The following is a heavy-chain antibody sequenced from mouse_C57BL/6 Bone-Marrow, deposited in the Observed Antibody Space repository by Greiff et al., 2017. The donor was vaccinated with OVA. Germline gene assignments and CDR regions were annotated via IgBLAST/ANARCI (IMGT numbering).Heavy chain of an antibody. J-gene: IGHJ3*01. Sequence: EVNVVESGGGLVKPGGSLKLSCAASGFTFSSYTMSWVRQTPEKRLEWVATISGGGGNTYYPDSVKGRFTISRDNAKNTLYLQMSSLRSEDTALYYCARQNYYGSSPLAYWGQGTLVTVSA. CDR2: ISGGGGNT. V-gene: IGHV5-9*01. CDR1: GFTFSSYT. CDR3: ARQNYYGSSPLAY. D-gene: IGHD1-1*01.